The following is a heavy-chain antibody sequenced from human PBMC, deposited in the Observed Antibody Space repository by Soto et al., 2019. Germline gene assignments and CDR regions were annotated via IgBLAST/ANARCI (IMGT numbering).Heavy chain of an antibody. V-gene: IGHV3-53*02. CDR3: ARGQRLWSGYFPVLEY. CDR1: GCTVRNDY. CDR2: IHSGGST. D-gene: IGHD3-3*01. J-gene: IGHJ4*02. Sequence: EVQLVETGGGLIQPGGSLRLSCAAYGCTVRNDYMSWVRLAPGKGLEWVSVIHSGGSTYYADSVKGRFTISRDNSKNTLYLQMNSLRAEDTAVYYCARGQRLWSGYFPVLEYWGQGTLVTVSS.